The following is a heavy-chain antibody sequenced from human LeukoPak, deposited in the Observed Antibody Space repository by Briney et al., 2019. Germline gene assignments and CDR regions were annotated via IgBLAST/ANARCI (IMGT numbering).Heavy chain of an antibody. J-gene: IGHJ3*02. CDR1: GGSITTTIYY. V-gene: IGHV4-39*07. CDR3: ARKNGAFDI. CDR2: LHYTGSENT. Sequence: PSETLSLACTVSGGSITTTIYYWGWVRQAPGKGLEWIGALHYTGSENTYYNPSLKSRVTISVDKSKNQFSLKLSSVTAADTAVYYCARKNGAFDIWGQGTMVTASS. D-gene: IGHD1-1*01.